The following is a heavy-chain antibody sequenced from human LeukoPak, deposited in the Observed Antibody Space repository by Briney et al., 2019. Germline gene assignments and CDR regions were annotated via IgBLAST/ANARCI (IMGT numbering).Heavy chain of an antibody. CDR3: ARDRGYYGSGSIDY. V-gene: IGHV4-39*07. CDR2: IYYSGST. Sequence: SETLSLTCTVSGGSISSYYWSWIRQPPGKGLEWIGSIYYSGSTYYNPSLKSRVTISVDTSKNQFSLRVSSVTAADTAVYYCARDRGYYGSGSIDYWGQGTLVTVSS. CDR1: GGSISSYY. J-gene: IGHJ4*02. D-gene: IGHD3-10*01.